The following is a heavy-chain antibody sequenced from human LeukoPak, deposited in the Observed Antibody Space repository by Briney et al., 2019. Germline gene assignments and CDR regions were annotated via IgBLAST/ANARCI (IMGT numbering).Heavy chain of an antibody. J-gene: IGHJ5*02. V-gene: IGHV1-69*04. D-gene: IGHD3-3*01. CDR2: IIPILGIA. CDR3: AREPVGTIFGVVIRNWFDP. Sequence: EASVTVSCKASGGTFSSYAISWVRQAPGQGLEWMGRIIPILGIANYAQKFQGRVTITADKSTSTAYMELSSLRSEDTAVYYCAREPVGTIFGVVIRNWFDPWGQGTLVTVSS. CDR1: GGTFSSYA.